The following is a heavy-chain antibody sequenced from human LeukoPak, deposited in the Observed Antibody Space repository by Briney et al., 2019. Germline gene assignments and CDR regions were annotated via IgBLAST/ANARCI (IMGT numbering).Heavy chain of an antibody. V-gene: IGHV3-30*02. D-gene: IGHD3-10*01. Sequence: GGSLRLSCAASGFTFSSYGMHWVRQAPGKGLEWVAFIRYDGSNKYYADSVKGRFTISRDNSKNTLYLQMDSLRAEDTAVYYCAKDLGYYGSGSYYNQWLFDYWGQGTLVTVSS. CDR2: IRYDGSNK. J-gene: IGHJ4*02. CDR1: GFTFSSYG. CDR3: AKDLGYYGSGSYYNQWLFDY.